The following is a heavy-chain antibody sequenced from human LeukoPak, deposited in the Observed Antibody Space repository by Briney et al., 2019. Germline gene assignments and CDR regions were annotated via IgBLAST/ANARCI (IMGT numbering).Heavy chain of an antibody. V-gene: IGHV3-66*02. CDR2: IYSGGST. CDR3: GRAMYSSSRTFDY. J-gene: IGHJ4*02. CDR1: GFTVSSNY. D-gene: IGHD6-13*01. Sequence: PGGSLRLSCAASGFTVSSNYMSWVRQAPGKGLEWVSVIYSGGSTYYADSVKGRFTISRDNSKNTLYLQMNSLRAEDTAVYYCGRAMYSSSRTFDYWGQGTLVTVSS.